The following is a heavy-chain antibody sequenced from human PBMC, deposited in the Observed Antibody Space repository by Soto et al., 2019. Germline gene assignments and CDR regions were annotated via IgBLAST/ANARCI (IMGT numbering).Heavy chain of an antibody. CDR2: INPNSGGT. J-gene: IGHJ6*02. Sequence: AASVKVSCKASGYTSTGYYMHWVRQAPGQGLEWMGWINPNSGGTNYAQKFQGWVTMTRDTSISTAYMELSRLRSDDTAVYYCARAGGGLVDYYYYGMDVWGQGTTVTVSS. D-gene: IGHD3-16*01. CDR1: GYTSTGYY. V-gene: IGHV1-2*04. CDR3: ARAGGGLVDYYYYGMDV.